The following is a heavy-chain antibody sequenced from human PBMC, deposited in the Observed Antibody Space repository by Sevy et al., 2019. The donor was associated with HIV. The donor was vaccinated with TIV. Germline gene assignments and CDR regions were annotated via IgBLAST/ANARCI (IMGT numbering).Heavy chain of an antibody. V-gene: IGHV4-30-4*01. CDR2: FFYSDSP. D-gene: IGHD5-18*01. CDR1: GGSISTGDYY. J-gene: IGHJ4*02. CDR3: ARSQNVDSAPFDY. Sequence: SETLSLTCTVSGGSISTGDYYWSWIRQPPGKGLEWIGYFFYSDSPHYGPSLKSRLTISVDMSKNKVYLKLSSVTAADTAVYFCARSQNVDSAPFDYWGQGALVTVSS.